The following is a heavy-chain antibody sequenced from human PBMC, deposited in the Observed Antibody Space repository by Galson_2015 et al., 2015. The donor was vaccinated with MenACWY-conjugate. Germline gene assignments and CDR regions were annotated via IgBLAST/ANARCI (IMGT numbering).Heavy chain of an antibody. V-gene: IGHV3-15*01. D-gene: IGHD4-17*01. Sequence: LSLSCAASGFTFSNDWMSWVGQAPGRGLEWVGRIKSKTDGGTTEYAAPVKGRFTISRDDSKNTLYLQMNSLKTEDTAVYYCTTASNDYGDYTYYFYYWGQGTLVTVSS. CDR1: GFTFSNDW. J-gene: IGHJ4*02. CDR3: TTASNDYGDYTYYFYY. CDR2: IKSKTDGGTT.